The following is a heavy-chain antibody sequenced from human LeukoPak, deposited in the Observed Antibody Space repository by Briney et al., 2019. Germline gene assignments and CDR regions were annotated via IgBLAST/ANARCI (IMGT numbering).Heavy chain of an antibody. D-gene: IGHD6-13*01. CDR3: ARLHDDYIAAAGIGSHWYFDL. Sequence: SETLSLTCTVSGGSISSSSYYWGWIRQPPGKGLEWIGSIYYSGSTYYNPSLKSRVTISVDTSKNQFSLKLSSVTAADTAVYYCARLHDDYIAAAGIGSHWYFDLWGRGTLVTVSS. V-gene: IGHV4-39*07. CDR2: IYYSGST. J-gene: IGHJ2*01. CDR1: GGSISSSSYY.